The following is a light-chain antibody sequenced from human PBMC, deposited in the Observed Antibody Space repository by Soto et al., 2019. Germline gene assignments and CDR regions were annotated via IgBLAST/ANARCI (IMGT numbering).Light chain of an antibody. CDR1: QSVLYSSNNQNY. CDR3: QQYYSTPPT. V-gene: IGKV4-1*01. CDR2: WAS. Sequence: DIVMTQSPDSLAVSLGERATINCKSSQSVLYSSNNQNYLAWYQQKPGQPPKLRIYWASTRESGVPDRFSGSGSGTDFTLTISSLQAEDVAVYYCQQYYSTPPTFGQGTKLEIK. J-gene: IGKJ2*01.